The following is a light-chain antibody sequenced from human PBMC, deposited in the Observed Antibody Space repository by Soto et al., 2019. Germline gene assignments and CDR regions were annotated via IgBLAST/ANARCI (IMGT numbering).Light chain of an antibody. J-gene: IGLJ3*02. V-gene: IGLV7-43*01. Sequence: QAVVTQEPSLTVSPGGTVTLTCASSTGAVTSRCYPNWFQQKPGQVPRPLIYTTINKYSWTPARFSCSLLGGKAALTLAGAQPEDEADYYGVLLGYGDWGFGGGTKLTVL. CDR3: VLLGYGDWG. CDR2: TTI. CDR1: TGAVTSRCY.